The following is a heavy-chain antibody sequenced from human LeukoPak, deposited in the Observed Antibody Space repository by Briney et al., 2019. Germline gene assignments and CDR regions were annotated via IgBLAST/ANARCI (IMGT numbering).Heavy chain of an antibody. Sequence: GGSLRLSCAASGFIFSYYSMNWVRQTPGKGLEWISYISSGSGTTYYGDSVQGRFITSRDNAKNSLHLQMNSLRAEDTGVYYCAKDRGNDYGVFDYWGQGILVTVSS. J-gene: IGHJ4*02. V-gene: IGHV3-48*01. CDR3: AKDRGNDYGVFDY. D-gene: IGHD4-17*01. CDR2: ISSGSGTT. CDR1: GFIFSYYS.